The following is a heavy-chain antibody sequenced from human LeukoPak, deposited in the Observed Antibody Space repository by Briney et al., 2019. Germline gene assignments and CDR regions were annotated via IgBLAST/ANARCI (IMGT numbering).Heavy chain of an antibody. CDR3: ARLRSYGLPYYYYYMDV. V-gene: IGHV3-30*02. CDR1: GFTFSSYG. Sequence: PGGSLRLSCAASGFTFSSYGIHWVRQAPGKGLEWGAFIRYDGSNKYYADSVKGRFTISRDNSKNTLYLQMNSLRAEDTAVYYCARLRSYGLPYYYYYMDVWGKGTTVTVSS. D-gene: IGHD5-18*01. J-gene: IGHJ6*03. CDR2: IRYDGSNK.